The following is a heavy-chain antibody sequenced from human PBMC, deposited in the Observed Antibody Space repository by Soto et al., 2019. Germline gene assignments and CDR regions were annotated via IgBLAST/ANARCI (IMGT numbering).Heavy chain of an antibody. Sequence: EVQLVESGGGLIQPGGSLRLACVASGFTFSGDWMHWVRQVPGKGLVWVSRISPDGTTTYYADSVKGRFTISRDNAKNTLYLQMNGLRADDTAVYYCSTGRSPYYGYFDPWGPGTLVTVSS. CDR3: STGRSPYYGYFDP. CDR1: GFTFSGDW. D-gene: IGHD3-3*01. V-gene: IGHV3-74*01. J-gene: IGHJ5*02. CDR2: ISPDGTTT.